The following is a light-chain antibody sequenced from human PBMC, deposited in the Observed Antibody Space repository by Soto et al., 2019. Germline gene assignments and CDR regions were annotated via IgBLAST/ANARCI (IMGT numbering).Light chain of an antibody. Sequence: EIVMTQSPATLSVSPGDRATLYCWASQIILTNLAWYQQKPGQAPRLLIYGASTRATGIPARFSGSGSGTECTLTISSLQSEDVEMYYCQQYNNWPITFGQGTRLEIK. CDR3: QQYNNWPIT. CDR2: GAS. CDR1: QIILTN. V-gene: IGKV3-15*01. J-gene: IGKJ5*01.